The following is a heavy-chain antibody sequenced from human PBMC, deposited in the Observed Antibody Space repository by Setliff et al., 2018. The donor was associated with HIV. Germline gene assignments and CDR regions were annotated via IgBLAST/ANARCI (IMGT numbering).Heavy chain of an antibody. J-gene: IGHJ3*02. CDR1: GYTFTGYY. D-gene: IGHD6-13*01. V-gene: IGHV1-2*02. Sequence: ASVKVSCKASGYTFTGYYLHWVRQDPGQGLEWMGWIDPNSGDTNYEQKFQGRVSMTRDTSISTVYMELSSLRSDDTAVYYCARAAGYSSSWHRYAFEIWGQGTMVTVSS. CDR2: IDPNSGDT. CDR3: ARAAGYSSSWHRYAFEI.